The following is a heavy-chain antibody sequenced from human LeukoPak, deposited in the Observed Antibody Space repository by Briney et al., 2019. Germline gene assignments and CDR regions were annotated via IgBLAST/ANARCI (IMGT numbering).Heavy chain of an antibody. D-gene: IGHD3-10*01. CDR3: ANGHALLWFGELPLDY. CDR2: ISGSGGST. V-gene: IGHV3-23*01. Sequence: GGSLRLSCADSGFTFSSYAMSWVRQAPGKGLEWVSAISGSGGSTYYADSVKGRFTISRDNSKNTLYLQMNSLRAEDTAVYYCANGHALLWFGELPLDYWGQGTLVTVSS. J-gene: IGHJ4*02. CDR1: GFTFSSYA.